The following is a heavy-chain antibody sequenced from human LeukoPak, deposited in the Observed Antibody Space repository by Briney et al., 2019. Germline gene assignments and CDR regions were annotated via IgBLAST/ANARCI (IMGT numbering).Heavy chain of an antibody. J-gene: IGHJ3*02. V-gene: IGHV3-7*01. D-gene: IGHD2-2*01. CDR2: IKQDGSEK. Sequence: GGSLRLSCAASGFTFSSYWMSWVRQAPGEGLEWVANIKQDGSEKYYVDSVKGRFTISRDNAKNSLYLQMNSLRAEDTAVYYCARQGQLLEDLDAFDIWGQGTMVTVSS. CDR3: ARQGQLLEDLDAFDI. CDR1: GFTFSSYW.